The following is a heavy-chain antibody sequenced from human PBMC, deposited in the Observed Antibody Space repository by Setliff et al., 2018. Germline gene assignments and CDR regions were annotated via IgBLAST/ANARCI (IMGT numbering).Heavy chain of an antibody. CDR3: ARYRVVPAALNWFDP. CDR1: GYTFTSYY. CDR2: IIPIFGTA. V-gene: IGHV1-69*06. Sequence: ASVKVSCKASGYTFTSYYMHWVRQAPGQGLEWMGGIIPIFGTANYAQKFQGRVTITADRSTSTAYMELSSLRSEDTAVYYCARYRVVPAALNWFDPWGQGTLVTVSS. D-gene: IGHD2-2*01. J-gene: IGHJ5*02.